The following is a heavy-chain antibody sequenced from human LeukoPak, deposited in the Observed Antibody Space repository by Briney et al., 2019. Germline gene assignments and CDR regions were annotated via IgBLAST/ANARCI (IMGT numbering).Heavy chain of an antibody. J-gene: IGHJ4*02. V-gene: IGHV5-51*01. D-gene: IGHD5-18*01. CDR2: TYPGDSDT. Sequence: GEDLKISCKGSGYSFTSYWIAWVRQMPGQRLKWMGITYPGDSDTRYSPSFQGQVTISADKSISTAYLQWSSLKASDTAMYYCARRGTAMDFDYWGQGTLVTVSS. CDR1: GYSFTSYW. CDR3: ARRGTAMDFDY.